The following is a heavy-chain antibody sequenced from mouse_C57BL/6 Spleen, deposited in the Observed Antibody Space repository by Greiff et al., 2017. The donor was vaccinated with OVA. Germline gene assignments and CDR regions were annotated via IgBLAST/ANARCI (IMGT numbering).Heavy chain of an antibody. D-gene: IGHD1-1*01. V-gene: IGHV1-72*01. CDR3: AREELGYYYGSSVDY. J-gene: IGHJ2*01. CDR1: GYTFTSYW. Sequence: QVQLQQSGAELVKPGASVKLSCKASGYTFTSYWMHWVKQRPGRGLEWIGRIDPNSGGTKYNEKFKSKATLTVDEPSSTAYMQLSSLTSEDSAVYYCAREELGYYYGSSVDYWGQGTTLTVSS. CDR2: IDPNSGGT.